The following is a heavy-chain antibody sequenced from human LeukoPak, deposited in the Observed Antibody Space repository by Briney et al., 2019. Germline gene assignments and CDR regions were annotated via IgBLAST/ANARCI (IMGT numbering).Heavy chain of an antibody. CDR2: IYHSGTT. J-gene: IGHJ4*02. CDR3: AKDADSVVVVATTPFDY. Sequence: PSETLSLTCTVSGGYISSGGYYWSWAHQPPGRGREWVGQIYHSGTTSYNPSLKSRVTISVDTSKNQFALKLTSMTAADTAVYYCAKDADSVVVVATTPFDYWGQGTLVTVSS. V-gene: IGHV4-31*03. D-gene: IGHD2-15*01. CDR1: GGYISSGGYY.